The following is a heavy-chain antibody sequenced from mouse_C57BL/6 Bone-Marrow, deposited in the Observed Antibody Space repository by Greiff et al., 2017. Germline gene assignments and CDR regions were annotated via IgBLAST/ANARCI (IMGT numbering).Heavy chain of an antibody. CDR3: ASEHYGSSPDV. CDR1: GFTFSSYA. J-gene: IGHJ1*03. Sequence: EVQLVESGGGLVKPGGSLKLSCAASGFTFSSYAMSWVRQTPEKRLAWVATISDGGSYTYYPDNVQGRFTISRDNAKKDLYLQMSHLKSEDTAMYYCASEHYGSSPDVGGTGTTVTVAA. CDR2: ISDGGSYT. V-gene: IGHV5-4*01. D-gene: IGHD1-1*01.